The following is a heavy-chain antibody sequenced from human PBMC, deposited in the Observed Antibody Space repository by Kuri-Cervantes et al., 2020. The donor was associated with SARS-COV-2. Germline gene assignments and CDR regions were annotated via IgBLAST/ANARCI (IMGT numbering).Heavy chain of an antibody. Sequence: GGSLRLSCAASGFTFRNYAMNWVRQAPRKGLEWISYISGSSGTIYYADSVKGRFTISRDNAKNSLYLQINSLRGEDTAVYYCARDSYFDSNEYYSHWGQGTLVTVSS. CDR2: ISGSSGTI. J-gene: IGHJ4*02. V-gene: IGHV3-48*01. CDR3: ARDSYFDSNEYYSH. CDR1: GFTFRNYA. D-gene: IGHD3-22*01.